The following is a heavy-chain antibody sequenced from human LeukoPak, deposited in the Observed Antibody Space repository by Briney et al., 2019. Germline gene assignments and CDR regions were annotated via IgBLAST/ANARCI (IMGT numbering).Heavy chain of an antibody. CDR3: ARVGTAMRRDY. CDR2: IYYSGST. J-gene: IGHJ4*02. CDR1: GGSISSYY. V-gene: IGHV4-59*12. D-gene: IGHD5-18*01. Sequence: KSSETLSLTCTVSGGSISSYYWSWIRQPPGKGLEWIGYIYYSGSTNYNPSLKSRVTISVDTSKNQFSLKLSSVTAADTAVYYCARVGTAMRRDYWGQGTLVTVSS.